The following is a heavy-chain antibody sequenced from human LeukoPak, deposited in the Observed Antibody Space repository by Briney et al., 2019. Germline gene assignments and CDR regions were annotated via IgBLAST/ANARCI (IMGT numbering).Heavy chain of an antibody. Sequence: PSETLSLTCTVSGGSVSGYYWSWIRQSAGKGLEWIGRIYSSGSTNYNPSLKSRVSMSVDTSKNQFSLKLNSVTAADTAVYFCAREKMAGVPLFDYWGQGTLVTVSS. CDR3: AREKMAGVPLFDY. CDR1: GGSVSGYY. CDR2: IYSSGST. J-gene: IGHJ4*02. V-gene: IGHV4-4*07. D-gene: IGHD5-24*01.